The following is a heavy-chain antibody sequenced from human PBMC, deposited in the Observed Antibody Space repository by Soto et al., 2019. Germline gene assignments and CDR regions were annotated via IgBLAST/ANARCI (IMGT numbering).Heavy chain of an antibody. D-gene: IGHD3-22*01. J-gene: IGHJ3*02. CDR3: ASTAYYYDSSGYSLVAFDI. CDR1: GYTFTSYG. V-gene: IGHV1-18*04. Sequence: ASVKVSCKASGYTFTSYGISWVRQAPGQGLEWMGWISAYNGNTNYAQKLQVRVTMTTDTSTSTAYMELRSLRSDDTAVYYCASTAYYYDSSGYSLVAFDIWGQGTMVTVSS. CDR2: ISAYNGNT.